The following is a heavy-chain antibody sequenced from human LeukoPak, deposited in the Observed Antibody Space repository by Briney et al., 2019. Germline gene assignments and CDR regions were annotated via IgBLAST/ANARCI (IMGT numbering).Heavy chain of an antibody. CDR1: GGSISSSSYY. J-gene: IGHJ6*03. CDR3: ARHDGATYYYYMDV. CDR2: IYYSGST. Sequence: SETLSLTCTVSGGSISSSSYYWGWIRQPPGKGLEWIGSIYYSGSTYYNPSLKSRVTISVDTSKNQFSLKLSSVTAADTAVYYCARHDGATYYYYMDVWGKGTTVTISS. V-gene: IGHV4-39*01. D-gene: IGHD3-10*01.